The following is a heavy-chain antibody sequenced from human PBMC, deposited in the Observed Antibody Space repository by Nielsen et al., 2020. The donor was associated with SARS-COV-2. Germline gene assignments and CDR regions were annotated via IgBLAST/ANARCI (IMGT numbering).Heavy chain of an antibody. J-gene: IGHJ2*01. Sequence: GGSLRLSCEASGFTFSDYYMNWIRQAPGKGLEWVSSISDSGHVTHYADSAKGRFTISRDNSKSSLYLHMNSLKTEDTAVYYCTGGAATDDWYFDVWGRGTLVTVSS. CDR1: GFTFSDYY. CDR2: ISDSGHVT. CDR3: TGGAATDDWYFDV. V-gene: IGHV3-11*01. D-gene: IGHD6-13*01.